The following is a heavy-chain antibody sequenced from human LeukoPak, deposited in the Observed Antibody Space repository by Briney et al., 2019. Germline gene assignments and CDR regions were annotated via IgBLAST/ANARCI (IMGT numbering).Heavy chain of an antibody. D-gene: IGHD2-2*01. Sequence: GGSLRLSCAAPGFTFSSYSMNWVRQAPGKGLEWVSYISSSSSTIYYADSVKGRFTISRDNAKNSLYLQMNSLRAEDTAVYYCARMSRSSTTPYYMDVWGKGTTVTVSS. CDR2: ISSSSSTI. CDR1: GFTFSSYS. J-gene: IGHJ6*04. V-gene: IGHV3-48*04. CDR3: ARMSRSSTTPYYMDV.